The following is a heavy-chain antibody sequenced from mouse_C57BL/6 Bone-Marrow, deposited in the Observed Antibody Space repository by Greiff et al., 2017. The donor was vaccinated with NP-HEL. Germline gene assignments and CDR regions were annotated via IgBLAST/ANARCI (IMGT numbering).Heavy chain of an antibody. CDR2: ISNWDNSI. D-gene: IGHD2-3*01. V-gene: IGHV5-15*04. CDR3: ARRLYGYYELDY. J-gene: IGHJ4*01. CDR1: GFTFSDYG. Sequence: DVKLVESGGGLVQPGGSLKLSCAASGFTFSDYGMAWVRQAPRKGPEWVAFISNWDNSIYYEDTVTGRFTITRENVKNTLYLEMSSLRSKDSAMYYCARRLYGYYELDYWGQGTSVTVSS.